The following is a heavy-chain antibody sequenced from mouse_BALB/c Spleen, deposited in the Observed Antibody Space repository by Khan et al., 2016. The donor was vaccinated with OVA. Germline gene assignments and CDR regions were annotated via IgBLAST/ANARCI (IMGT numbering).Heavy chain of an antibody. CDR1: GFTFSDAW. Sequence: EVKREESGGGLVQPGGSMKLSCAASGFTFSDAWMDWVRQSPEKGLEWVAEIRSKANNHATYFAESVSGRFTISRDDSKSSVYLQMNSLRAEDTGILYFTSNYVRYYYAMDYWGQGTSVTVSS. CDR3: TSNYVRYYYAMDY. D-gene: IGHD1-1*01. J-gene: IGHJ4*01. CDR2: IRSKANNHAT. V-gene: IGHV6-6*01.